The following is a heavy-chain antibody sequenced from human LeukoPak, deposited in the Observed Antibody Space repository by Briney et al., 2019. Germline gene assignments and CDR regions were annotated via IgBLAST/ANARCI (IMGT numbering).Heavy chain of an antibody. CDR2: INPSGGST. D-gene: IGHD5-24*01. CDR1: GGTFTSYY. J-gene: IGHJ4*02. Sequence: GASVKVSCKASGGTFTSYYMHWVRQAPGQGLEWMGIINPSGGSTSYAQKFRGRVTMTRDTSTSTVYMELSSLRSEDTAVYYCARDREMATITANYYFDYWGQGTLVTVSS. V-gene: IGHV1-46*01. CDR3: ARDREMATITANYYFDY.